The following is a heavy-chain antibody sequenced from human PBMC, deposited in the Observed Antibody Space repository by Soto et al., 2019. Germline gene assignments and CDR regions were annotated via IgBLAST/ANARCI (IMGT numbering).Heavy chain of an antibody. Sequence: SETLSLTCTVSGGSINTFYWSWVRQPAGKGLEWIGRIFSSGSTSFNPSLESRVAMSVDTSKNHFSLNLSSVTAADMAVYYCAREGSYSVYNFAHGIQLWSFDFWGEGALVTVAS. CDR2: IFSSGST. CDR1: GGSINTFY. CDR3: AREGSYSVYNFAHGIQLWSFDF. J-gene: IGHJ4*02. D-gene: IGHD5-12*01. V-gene: IGHV4-4*07.